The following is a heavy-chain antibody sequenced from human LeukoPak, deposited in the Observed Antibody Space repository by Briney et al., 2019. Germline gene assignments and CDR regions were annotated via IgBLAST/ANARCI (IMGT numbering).Heavy chain of an antibody. CDR1: GFTLSSYA. J-gene: IGHJ4*02. D-gene: IGHD5-12*01. CDR2: ISGSGGST. V-gene: IGHV3-23*01. CDR3: AKDRGPITDY. Sequence: PGGSLRLSCAASGFTLSSYAMSWVRQAPGKGLEWVSGISGSGGSTYYADSVKGRFTISRDNSKNTLYLQMNSLRAEDTAVYYCAKDRGPITDYWGQGTLVTVSS.